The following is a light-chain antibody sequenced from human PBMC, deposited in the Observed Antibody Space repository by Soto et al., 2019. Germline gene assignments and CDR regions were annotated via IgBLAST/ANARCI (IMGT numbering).Light chain of an antibody. CDR1: SSDVGSYNL. CDR3: CSYAGSSPVV. J-gene: IGLJ2*01. Sequence: QSVLTQPASVSGSPGQSITISCTGTSSDVGSYNLVSWYQQHPGKAPKLMIYEGSKRPSGVSNRFSGSKSDNTASLTISGLQAEDEADYYCCSYAGSSPVVFGGGTKVTVL. V-gene: IGLV2-23*01. CDR2: EGS.